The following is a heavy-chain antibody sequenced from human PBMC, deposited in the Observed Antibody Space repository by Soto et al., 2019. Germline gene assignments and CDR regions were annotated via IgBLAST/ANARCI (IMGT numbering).Heavy chain of an antibody. CDR3: ARGIGDYFDS. CDR1: GDSIISIYH. J-gene: IGHJ4*02. CDR2: IYHTGTT. Sequence: SETLSLTCAVSGDSIISIYHWAWIRQPPGRGLEWIASIYHTGTTYYTPSLKSRVTISVDTSKNQFSLRLSSVTAADSAVYSCARGIGDYFDSWGQGTLVIVSS. V-gene: IGHV4-38-2*01.